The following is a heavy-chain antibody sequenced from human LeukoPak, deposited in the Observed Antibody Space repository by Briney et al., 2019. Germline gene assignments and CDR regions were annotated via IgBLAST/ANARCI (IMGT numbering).Heavy chain of an antibody. CDR2: ISDTGNT. Sequence: PGGSLRLSCAASGFTLSSYAMSWVRQAPGKGLEWVSAISDTGNTYHADSVKGRFTIPRDSSKNTLFLQMNRLRPEDAAVYYCAKAPVTTCRGAFCYPFDYWGLETLVTVSS. CDR3: AKAPVTTCRGAFCYPFDY. V-gene: IGHV3-23*01. J-gene: IGHJ4*02. D-gene: IGHD2-15*01. CDR1: GFTLSSYA.